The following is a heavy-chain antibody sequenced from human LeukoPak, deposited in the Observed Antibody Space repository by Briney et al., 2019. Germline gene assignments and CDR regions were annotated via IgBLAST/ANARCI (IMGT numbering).Heavy chain of an antibody. J-gene: IGHJ6*03. CDR2: IYTSGST. CDR3: ARVDYVWGSSYYYYYYMDV. V-gene: IGHV4-4*07. Sequence: SETLSLTCTVSGGSISSYYWSWIRQPAGKGLEWIGRIYTSGSTNYNPSLKSRVTISVDTSKNQFSLKLSSVTAADTAVYYCARVDYVWGSSYYYYYYMDVWGKGTTVTVSS. D-gene: IGHD3-16*01. CDR1: GGSISSYY.